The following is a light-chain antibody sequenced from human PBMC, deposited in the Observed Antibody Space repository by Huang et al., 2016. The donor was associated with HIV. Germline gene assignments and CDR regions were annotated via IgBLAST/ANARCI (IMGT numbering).Light chain of an antibody. CDR1: QSVSSN. V-gene: IGKV3-15*01. Sequence: EIVMTQSPATLSVSPGARATLSCRASQSVSSNLAWYQQKPGQAPRLLIYGASTRATGIPARFSGSGSGTEFILTISSLQSEDFAVYYCQQYDNWPPRGTFGQGTKVEIK. CDR3: QQYDNWPPRGT. J-gene: IGKJ1*01. CDR2: GAS.